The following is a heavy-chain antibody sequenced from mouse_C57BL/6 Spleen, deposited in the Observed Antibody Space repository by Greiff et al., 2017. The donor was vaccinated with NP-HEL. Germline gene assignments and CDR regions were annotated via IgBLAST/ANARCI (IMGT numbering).Heavy chain of an antibody. CDR2: INPNYGST. Sequence: VQLQQSGPELVKPGASVKISCKASGYSFTDYNMNWVKQSPGKSLEWIGVINPNYGSTKYNEKFKGKATLTVDQSSSTAYMQLNSLTSEDSAVYYCYSNTYYYAMDYWGQGTSVTVSS. CDR1: GYSFTDYN. J-gene: IGHJ4*01. CDR3: YSNTYYYAMDY. V-gene: IGHV1-39*01. D-gene: IGHD2-5*01.